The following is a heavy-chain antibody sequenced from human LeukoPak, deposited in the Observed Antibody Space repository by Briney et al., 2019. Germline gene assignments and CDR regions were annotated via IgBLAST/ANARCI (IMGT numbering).Heavy chain of an antibody. CDR3: ARYAPKGWFVP. Sequence: SETLSLTCTVSGGSISSYYWSWIRQPPGKGLEWIGYIYYSGSTNYNPSLKSRVTISVDTSKNQFSLKLSSVTAADTAVYYCARYAPKGWFVPWGQGTLVTVSS. CDR2: IYYSGST. J-gene: IGHJ5*02. V-gene: IGHV4-59*01. CDR1: GGSISSYY.